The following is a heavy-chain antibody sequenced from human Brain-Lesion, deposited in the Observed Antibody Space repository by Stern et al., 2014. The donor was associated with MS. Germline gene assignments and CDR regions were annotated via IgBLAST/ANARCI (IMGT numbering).Heavy chain of an antibody. J-gene: IGHJ5*02. V-gene: IGHV4-39*01. D-gene: IGHD5-12*01. CDR3: ARRELDGGFDLRYNWFDP. CDR1: GGFISRSSYY. Sequence: QVQLVQSGPGLVKPSETLSLTCTVSGGFISRSSYYWAWIRQPPGKGLEWIGSIYYSGRTAYNPSLKNRVTISLDTSRNQFPLKLPSVTAADTAIYYCARRELDGGFDLRYNWFDPWGQGTLVTVSS. CDR2: IYYSGRT.